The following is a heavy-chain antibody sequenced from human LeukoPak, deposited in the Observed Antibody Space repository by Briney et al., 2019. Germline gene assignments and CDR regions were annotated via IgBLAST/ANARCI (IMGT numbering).Heavy chain of an antibody. CDR1: GGSVSSGSYY. D-gene: IGHD2-15*01. Sequence: PSQTLSCTCTVSGGSVSSGSYYWSRFLHPPVRGLEWLGYIYYSGSTNGSTNYNPSLKSRVTISIDTSKNQFSLKLSSVTAADTAVYYCARERTPGSGLDYWGQGTLVTVSS. V-gene: IGHV4-61*01. CDR3: ARERTPGSGLDY. CDR2: IYYSGSTNGST. J-gene: IGHJ4*02.